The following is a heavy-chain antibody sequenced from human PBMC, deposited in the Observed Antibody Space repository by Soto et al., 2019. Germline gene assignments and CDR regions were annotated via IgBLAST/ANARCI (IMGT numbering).Heavy chain of an antibody. Sequence: SETLSLTCAVYGGSFSGYYWSWIRQPPGKGLEWIGDINHSGSTNYNPSLKSRVSLSVDTSKNQFSMNLSSVTAADTAMYYCARSSRSYFDYWGQGTLVTVSS. V-gene: IGHV4-34*01. J-gene: IGHJ4*02. CDR1: GGSFSGYY. CDR2: INHSGST. CDR3: ARSSRSYFDY.